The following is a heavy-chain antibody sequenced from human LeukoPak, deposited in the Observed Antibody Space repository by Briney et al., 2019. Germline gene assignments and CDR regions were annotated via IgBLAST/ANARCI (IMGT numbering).Heavy chain of an antibody. V-gene: IGHV1-24*01. CDR3: ATGYYSNKGGYYYYYMDV. Sequence: GASVKASCKVSGYTLTELSMHWVRQAPGKGLEWMGGFDPEDGETIYAQKFQGRVTMTEDTTTDTAYMELSSLRSEDTAVYYCATGYYSNKGGYYYYYMDVWGKGTTVTVSS. CDR1: GYTLTELS. J-gene: IGHJ6*03. CDR2: FDPEDGET. D-gene: IGHD4-11*01.